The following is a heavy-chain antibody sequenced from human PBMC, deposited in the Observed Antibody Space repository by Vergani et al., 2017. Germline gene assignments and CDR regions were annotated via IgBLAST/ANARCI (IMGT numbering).Heavy chain of an antibody. CDR1: GYTFTRYA. Sequence: QVQLVQSGSALKTPGASVKLSCKASGYTFTRYALSWVRQAPGQGLEWLGWINTNTGDPTYAQAFRGGFVFSLDTSVSTAYLQISGLKAEDSAVYYCARGRQWRLTEYLYGMDVWGQGTTVTVSS. D-gene: IGHD6-19*01. CDR2: INTNTGDP. J-gene: IGHJ6*02. CDR3: ARGRQWRLTEYLYGMDV. V-gene: IGHV7-4-1*02.